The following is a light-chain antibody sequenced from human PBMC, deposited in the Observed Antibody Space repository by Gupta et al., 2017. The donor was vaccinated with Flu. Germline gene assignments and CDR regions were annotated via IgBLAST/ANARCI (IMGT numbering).Light chain of an antibody. CDR3: QQYNHWPPLT. J-gene: IGKJ4*01. V-gene: IGKV3-15*01. CDR2: GAS. CDR1: QHVGSH. Sequence: ERATIACRASQHVGSHLAWYQQKHGQAPRLLIYGASTTATCVPARFSGSGYGTAFTLTLSGLQPEDFAFYYCQQYNHWPPLTFGGGTTVESK.